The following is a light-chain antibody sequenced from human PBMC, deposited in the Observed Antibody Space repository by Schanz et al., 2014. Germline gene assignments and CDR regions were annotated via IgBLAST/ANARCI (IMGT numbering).Light chain of an antibody. CDR2: DVI. J-gene: IGLJ2*01. CDR3: SSYTSSSTLV. CDR1: SSDVGGYNY. V-gene: IGLV2-14*01. Sequence: QSALTQPASVSGSPGQSITISCTGTSSDVGGYNYVSWYQQHPGKAPKLMIYDVINRPSGVSNRFSGSKSGNTASLTISGLQDDDEADYYCSSYTSSSTLVFGGGTKLTVL.